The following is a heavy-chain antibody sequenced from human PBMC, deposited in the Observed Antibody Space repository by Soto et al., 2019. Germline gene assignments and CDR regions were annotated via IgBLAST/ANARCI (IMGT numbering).Heavy chain of an antibody. D-gene: IGHD1-1*01. J-gene: IGHJ6*02. CDR2: TYHSGNP. Sequence: SETLSLTCDVSGDTISTGGYTWAWIRQPPGKAQEWIGHTYHSGNPYYSPSLKSRVTISVDTSKNQFSLKLYPVTAADTAVYYCARFNAYKLARSGYYYAMDVWGQGTTVTVSS. CDR3: ARFNAYKLARSGYYYAMDV. V-gene: IGHV4-30-2*02. CDR1: GDTISTGGYT.